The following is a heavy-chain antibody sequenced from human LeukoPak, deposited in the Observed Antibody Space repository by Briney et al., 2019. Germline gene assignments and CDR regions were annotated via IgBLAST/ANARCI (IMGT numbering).Heavy chain of an antibody. Sequence: SGPTLVNPTLTLTLTCTFSGFSLTTGGVVVGWVRQPPGKALEWVAFIYGDDNKRYSPSLKSRLTITKGTSKNQVVLTMTNVDPVDTATYYCVHRTTVTSFDYWGQGTLVTVSS. CDR2: IYGDDNK. CDR3: VHRTTVTSFDY. V-gene: IGHV2-5*02. J-gene: IGHJ4*02. CDR1: GFSLTTGGVV. D-gene: IGHD4-17*01.